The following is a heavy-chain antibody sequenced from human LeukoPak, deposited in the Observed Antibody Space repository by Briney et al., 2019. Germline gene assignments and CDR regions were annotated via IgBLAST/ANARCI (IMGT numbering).Heavy chain of an antibody. J-gene: IGHJ4*02. D-gene: IGHD4-17*01. CDR3: ARDYDGDYLLPDY. CDR2: ISSSSSYI. Sequence: SGGSLRLSCAASGFTFSSYSMNWVRQAPGKGLEWVSSISSSSSYIYYADSVKGRFTISRDNAKNSLYLQMNSLRAEDTAVYYCARDYDGDYLLPDYWGQGTLVTVSS. CDR1: GFTFSSYS. V-gene: IGHV3-21*01.